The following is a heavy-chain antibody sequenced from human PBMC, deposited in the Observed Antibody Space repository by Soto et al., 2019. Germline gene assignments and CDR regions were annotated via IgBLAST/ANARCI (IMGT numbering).Heavy chain of an antibody. CDR1: GGTFSSYA. V-gene: IGHV1-69*12. J-gene: IGHJ6*02. CDR2: IIPIFGTA. CDR3: ARDLPEMATTKVIYGMDV. D-gene: IGHD5-12*01. Sequence: QVQLVQSGAEVKKPGSSVKVSCKASGGTFSSYAISWVRQAPGQGLEWMGGIIPIFGTADYAQKFQGRVTITADEATSTADRELSSLRSEDTAVYYCARDLPEMATTKVIYGMDVWGQGTTVTVSS.